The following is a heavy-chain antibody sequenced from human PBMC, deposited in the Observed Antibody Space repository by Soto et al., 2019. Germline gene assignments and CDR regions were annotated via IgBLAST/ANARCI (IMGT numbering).Heavy chain of an antibody. V-gene: IGHV4-4*03. D-gene: IGHD1-26*01. J-gene: IGHJ6*02. CDR1: GGSISSSNW. CDR2: IYHSGST. CDR3: ARVQGGGYYYGMDV. Sequence: RETLSLTCAVSGGSISSSNWWSWVRQPPGKGLEWIGEIYHSGSTNYNPSLKSRVTISVDKSKNQFSLKLSSVTAADTAVYYCARVQGGGYYYGMDVWGQGTTVTSP.